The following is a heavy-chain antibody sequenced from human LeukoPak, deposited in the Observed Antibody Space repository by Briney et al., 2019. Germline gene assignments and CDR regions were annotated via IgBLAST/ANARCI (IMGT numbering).Heavy chain of an antibody. Sequence: PSETLSLTCTVSGGSISSGSYYWSWIRQPAGKGLEWIGRIYTSGSTNYNPSLKSRVTISVDTSKNQFSLKLSSVTVADTAVYYCAREGGIAARPWFDPWGQGTLVTVSS. V-gene: IGHV4-61*02. CDR2: IYTSGST. CDR3: AREGGIAARPWFDP. CDR1: GGSISSGSYY. J-gene: IGHJ5*02. D-gene: IGHD6-6*01.